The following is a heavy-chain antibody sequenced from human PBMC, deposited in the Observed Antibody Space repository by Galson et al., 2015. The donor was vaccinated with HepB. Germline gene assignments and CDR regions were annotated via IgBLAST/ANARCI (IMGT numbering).Heavy chain of an antibody. D-gene: IGHD3-22*01. Sequence: SLRLSCAASGFTVSSNYMSWVRQAPGKGLEWVSVIYSGGSTYYANSVKGRFTISRDNSKNTLYLQMNSLRAEDTAVYYCARGYSGLTMIADHFDYWGQGTLVTVSS. J-gene: IGHJ4*02. CDR3: ARGYSGLTMIADHFDY. CDR1: GFTVSSNY. CDR2: IYSGGST. V-gene: IGHV3-53*01.